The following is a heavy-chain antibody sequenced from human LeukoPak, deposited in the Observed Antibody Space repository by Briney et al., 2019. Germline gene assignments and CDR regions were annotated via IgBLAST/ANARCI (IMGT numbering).Heavy chain of an antibody. CDR3: ARHSFRYSSSWYVYYFDY. V-gene: IGHV4-59*08. Sequence: SETLSLTCTVSGGSISSYYWGWIRQPPGKGLEWIGYIYYSGSTNYNPSLKSRVTISVDTSKNQFSLKLSSVTAADTAVYYCARHSFRYSSSWYVYYFDYWGQGTLVTVSS. J-gene: IGHJ4*02. CDR1: GGSISSYY. D-gene: IGHD6-13*01. CDR2: IYYSGST.